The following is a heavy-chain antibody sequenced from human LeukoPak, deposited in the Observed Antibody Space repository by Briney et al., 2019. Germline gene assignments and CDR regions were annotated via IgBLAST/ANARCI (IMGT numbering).Heavy chain of an antibody. J-gene: IGHJ6*02. D-gene: IGHD6-19*01. CDR3: ARGMAVVGSGYYYHGVDV. CDR1: GFTFSSYA. Sequence: GGSLRLSCAASGFTFSSYAMHWVRQAPGKGLDWVARISFDGNDKFYADSVKGRFTISRDNSRNTLYLQMNSLRADDTGAYYCARGMAVVGSGYYYHGVDVWGRGTTVTVSS. CDR2: ISFDGNDK. V-gene: IGHV3-30-3*01.